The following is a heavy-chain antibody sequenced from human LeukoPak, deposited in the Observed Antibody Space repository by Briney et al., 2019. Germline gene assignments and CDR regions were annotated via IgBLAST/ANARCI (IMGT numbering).Heavy chain of an antibody. V-gene: IGHV3-7*04. D-gene: IGHD2-21*02. J-gene: IGHJ3*02. Sequence: WGSLRLSCAASGFTFSDYWMTWVRQAPGKGLEWVANIRQDGSVKYYVDSVKGRFTITRDNAKTSLYLQMNTLRAEDTAVYYCARYCGGDCYSPHDAFDIWGQGTMLTVSS. CDR3: ARYCGGDCYSPHDAFDI. CDR2: IRQDGSVK. CDR1: GFTFSDYW.